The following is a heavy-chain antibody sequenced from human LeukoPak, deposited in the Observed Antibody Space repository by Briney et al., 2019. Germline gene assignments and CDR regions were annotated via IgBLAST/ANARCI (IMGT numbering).Heavy chain of an antibody. J-gene: IGHJ4*02. V-gene: IGHV1-69*13. CDR1: GGTFNNYA. CDR2: IIPIFGTT. CDR3: ARDGSGSIGSNDY. Sequence: SVKVSCKASGGTFNNYAITWLRQAPGQGLEWMGGIIPIFGTTNYAQKFQGRVTINADESTDTANMELSSLRSEDTAVYYCARDGSGSIGSNDYWGQGTLVTVSS. D-gene: IGHD3-10*01.